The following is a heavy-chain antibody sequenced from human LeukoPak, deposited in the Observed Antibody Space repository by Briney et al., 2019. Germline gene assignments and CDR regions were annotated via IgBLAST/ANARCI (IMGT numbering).Heavy chain of an antibody. CDR1: GFYISSYY. J-gene: IGHJ5*02. V-gene: IGHV4-59*01. Sequence: PSETLCLTCTVSGFYISSYYWSWIRQPPGKGLEWIGYIYYSGNTNYNASLKSRVTISVDTSKNQFSPKLSSLTAADTAVYYCARVPYVDYVWFDPWGQGTLVTVSS. CDR2: IYYSGNT. D-gene: IGHD4-17*01. CDR3: ARVPYVDYVWFDP.